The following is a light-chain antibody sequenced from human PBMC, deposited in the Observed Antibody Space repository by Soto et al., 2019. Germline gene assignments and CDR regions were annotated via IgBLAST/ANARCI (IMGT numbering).Light chain of an antibody. Sequence: EPVMTQSPATLSLSPGDSATLSCRASQSVNSNLAWYQQKIGQAPRVLIYGASTRATGIPDRFSGSGSGTELTLTISSLQSEDFAVYYCQQYNTWPWTCGQGTKVDIK. CDR3: QQYNTWPWT. J-gene: IGKJ1*01. CDR1: QSVNSN. CDR2: GAS. V-gene: IGKV3-15*01.